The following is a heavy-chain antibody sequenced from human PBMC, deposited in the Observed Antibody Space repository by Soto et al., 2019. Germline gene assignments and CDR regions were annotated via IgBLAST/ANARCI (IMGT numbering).Heavy chain of an antibody. J-gene: IGHJ4*02. CDR1: GYMSTTYG. V-gene: IGHV1-18*04. Sequence: GASVKVSCKTSGYMSTTYGISWVRQAPGQGLEWIAWISAYNGNKKYAQKFQGRVTMTTDTSTTTVSMELRNLTSDDTGTYFCARTGGGMAARPLEYWGQGTLVTVSS. CDR2: ISAYNGNK. D-gene: IGHD6-6*01. CDR3: ARTGGGMAARPLEY.